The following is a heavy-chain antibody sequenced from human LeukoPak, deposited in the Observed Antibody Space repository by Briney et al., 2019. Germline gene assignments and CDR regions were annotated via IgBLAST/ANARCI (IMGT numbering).Heavy chain of an antibody. D-gene: IGHD6-19*01. CDR1: GFTFSRYG. CDR2: MSSDGGDI. J-gene: IGHJ4*02. V-gene: IGHV3-30*18. CDR3: SKTIAVADPTDY. Sequence: GRSLRLTCAASGFTFSRYGMHWVRQAPGKVLEWLAVMSSDGGDIYYADSVKGRFTISRDNSKNTLYLQMNSLRAEDPAVYYCSKTIAVADPTDYWGQGTLVTVSS.